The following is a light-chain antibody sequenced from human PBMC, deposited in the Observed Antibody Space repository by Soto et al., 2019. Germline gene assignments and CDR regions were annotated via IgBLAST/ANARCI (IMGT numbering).Light chain of an antibody. CDR2: GTS. J-gene: IGKJ1*01. CDR3: QQYGSSPPRT. CDR1: QSVSSSY. V-gene: IGKV3-20*01. Sequence: EVLLTQSPGTLSLSPGERATLSCRASQSVSSSYLAWYQQKPGQAPRLLMYGTSSRATGIPDRFSGSGSGTDFTLTISRLEPEDFAVYYCQQYGSSPPRTFGQGTKVDIK.